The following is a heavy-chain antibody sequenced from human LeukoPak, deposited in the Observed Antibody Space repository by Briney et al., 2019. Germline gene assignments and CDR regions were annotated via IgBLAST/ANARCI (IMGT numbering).Heavy chain of an antibody. Sequence: GGSLRLSCAVSGLTFGSSWMDWVRQAPGKGLEWVASINPDGNKKYSADSVKGRFTISRDNAENSLYLQMNSLRVEDTAFYYCARDLAYSRLDYWGQGMLVTVSS. J-gene: IGHJ4*02. V-gene: IGHV3-7*01. D-gene: IGHD5-18*01. CDR3: ARDLAYSRLDY. CDR2: INPDGNKK. CDR1: GLTFGSSW.